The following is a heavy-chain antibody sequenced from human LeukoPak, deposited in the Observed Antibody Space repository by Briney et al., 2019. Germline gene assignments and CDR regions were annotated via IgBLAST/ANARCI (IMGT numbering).Heavy chain of an antibody. CDR1: GFTFSSYA. D-gene: IGHD3-10*01. CDR3: AGYYGSGTWFDP. V-gene: IGHV3-23*01. CDR2: VSGSGGST. Sequence: GGSLRLSCAASGFTFSSYAMSWVRQAPGKGLEWVSAVSGSGGSTYYADSVKGRFTISRDNSKNTLYVQMNSLRAEDTAVYYCAGYYGSGTWFDPWGQGTLVTVSS. J-gene: IGHJ5*02.